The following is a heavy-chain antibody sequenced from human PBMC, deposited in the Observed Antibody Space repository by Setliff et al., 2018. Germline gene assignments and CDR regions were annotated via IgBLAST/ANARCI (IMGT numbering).Heavy chain of an antibody. CDR1: GGTFGSYA. CDR3: ARGRHPPWSGYPYYYMDV. D-gene: IGHD3-3*01. Sequence: GASVKVSCKASGGTFGSYAISWVRQAPGQGLEWMGRIIPIFGTANYAQKFQGRVTITADRSTSTAYMELSSLRSEDTAVYYCARGRHPPWSGYPYYYMDVWGKGTTVTVSS. CDR2: IIPIFGTA. J-gene: IGHJ6*03. V-gene: IGHV1-69*06.